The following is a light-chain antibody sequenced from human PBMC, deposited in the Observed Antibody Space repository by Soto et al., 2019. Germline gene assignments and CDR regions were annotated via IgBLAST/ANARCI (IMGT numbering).Light chain of an antibody. CDR3: SSYGGSNNLL. Sequence: QSALTQPPSASRSPGQSVTISCTGTSRDIGGYDFVSWYQQHPGKAPKLLIYDVIKRPSGVPDRFSGSKSGNTASLTVSGLQTDDEADYYCSSYGGSNNLLFGGGTKLTV. CDR2: DVI. V-gene: IGLV2-8*02. J-gene: IGLJ2*01. CDR1: SRDIGGYDF.